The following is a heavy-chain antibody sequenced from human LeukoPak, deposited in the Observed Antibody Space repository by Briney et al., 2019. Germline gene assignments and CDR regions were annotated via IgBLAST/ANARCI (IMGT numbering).Heavy chain of an antibody. CDR1: GFTVSAYA. V-gene: IGHV3-23*01. J-gene: IGHJ4*02. D-gene: IGHD3-10*01. Sequence: GGALRLSCAASGFTVSAYAMAWVRQAPGKGLEWVSTIYDDNTYYADSVKGRFAISTDNSKNTLYLQMNSLRVEDTAVYFCAARKVRGVWFYLDYWGQGTLVTVSS. CDR2: IYDDNT. CDR3: AARKVRGVWFYLDY.